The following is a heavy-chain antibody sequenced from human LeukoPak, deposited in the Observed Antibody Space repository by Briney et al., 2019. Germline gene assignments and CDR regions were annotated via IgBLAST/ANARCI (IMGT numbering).Heavy chain of an antibody. J-gene: IGHJ5*02. CDR1: GFTFSTYW. CDR3: ARDQARIAAANDWFDP. V-gene: IGHV3-7*01. CDR2: IKEDGSEK. Sequence: GGSLRLSCAASGFTFSTYWMSWVRQAPGKGLEWVANIKEDGSEKYYADSVKGRFSISRDNAKNSLYLQMNSLRAEDTAVYYCARDQARIAAANDWFDPWGQGTLVTVSS. D-gene: IGHD6-13*01.